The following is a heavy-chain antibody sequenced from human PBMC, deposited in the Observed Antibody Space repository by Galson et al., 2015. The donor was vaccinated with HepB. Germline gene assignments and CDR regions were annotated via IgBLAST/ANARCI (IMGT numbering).Heavy chain of an antibody. Sequence: LRLSCAASGFTFSSYGMHWVRQAPGKGLEGVAVISYNGRNKFYADSVKGRFTISRDNSKNTLYMQMNSLRAEDTAVYYCAKNKYYYESSGYFNWFDPWGQGTLVTVSS. V-gene: IGHV3-30*18. CDR1: GFTFSSYG. CDR2: ISYNGRNK. CDR3: AKNKYYYESSGYFNWFDP. D-gene: IGHD3-22*01. J-gene: IGHJ5*02.